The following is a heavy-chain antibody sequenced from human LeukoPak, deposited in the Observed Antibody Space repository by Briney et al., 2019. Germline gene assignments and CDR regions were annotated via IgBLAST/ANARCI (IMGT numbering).Heavy chain of an antibody. Sequence: PGGSLRLSCAASGFTFSSYGMSWVRQAPGKGLEWVSAISGSGGSTYYADSVKGRFTISRDNSKNTLYLQMNSLRAEDTAVYYCAKDLYYYYDSSGYLDYWGQGTLVTVSS. CDR1: GFTFSSYG. CDR2: ISGSGGST. V-gene: IGHV3-23*01. J-gene: IGHJ4*02. D-gene: IGHD3-22*01. CDR3: AKDLYYYYDSSGYLDY.